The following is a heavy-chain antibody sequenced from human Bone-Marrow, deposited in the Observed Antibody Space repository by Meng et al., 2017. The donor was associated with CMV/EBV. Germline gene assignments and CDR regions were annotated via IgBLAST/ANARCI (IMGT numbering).Heavy chain of an antibody. J-gene: IGHJ4*02. V-gene: IGHV1-8*03. CDR2: MNPNSGNT. CDR1: GYTFTTYD. CDR3: ARGRNTYDFWSGHADY. D-gene: IGHD3-3*01. Sequence: SGYTFTTYDNNWVRQAPGQGLEWMGWMNPNSGNTGYAQKFQGRVTITRNTSISTAYMELSSLRSEDTAVYYCARGRNTYDFWSGHADYWGQGTLVTVSS.